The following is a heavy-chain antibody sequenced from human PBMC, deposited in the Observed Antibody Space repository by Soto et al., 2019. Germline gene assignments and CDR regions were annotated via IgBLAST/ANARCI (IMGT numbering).Heavy chain of an antibody. D-gene: IGHD2-21*02. J-gene: IGHJ4*02. Sequence: QVQLVQSGAEVKKPGASVKVSCKPSGYTFNTYYLHCVRQAPGQALEWMGVIHPSGGGTTYAQKFLGRVTVTRDTSTTTVFMELSSLRSDDTAVYYCARGGHIAVVTASFDYWGQGTLVTVSS. V-gene: IGHV1-46*02. CDR2: IHPSGGGT. CDR3: ARGGHIAVVTASFDY. CDR1: GYTFNTYY.